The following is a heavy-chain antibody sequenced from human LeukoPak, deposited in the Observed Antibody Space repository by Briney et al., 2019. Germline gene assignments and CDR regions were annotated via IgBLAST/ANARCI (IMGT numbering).Heavy chain of an antibody. CDR1: GYTFTSEY. V-gene: IGHV1-46*01. Sequence: GASVKVSCKASGYTFTSEYIHWVRQAPGQGLEWWGIINPSDGRTTYSPNFQDRVALTRDMSTSTGYMELSGLRSEDTALYYCARGSRFLDFWGQGTLVTVSS. J-gene: IGHJ4*02. D-gene: IGHD2-2*01. CDR3: ARGSRFLDF. CDR2: INPSDGRT.